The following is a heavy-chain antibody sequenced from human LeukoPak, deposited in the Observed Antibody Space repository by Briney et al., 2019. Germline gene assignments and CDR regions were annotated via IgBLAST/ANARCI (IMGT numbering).Heavy chain of an antibody. CDR1: GGSFSGYY. J-gene: IGHJ1*01. Sequence: KPSETLSLTCAVYGGSFSGYYWSWIRPPPGKGLEWIGEINHSGSTNYNPSLKSRVTISVDTSKNQFSLKLSSVTAADTAVYYCVRGFMGSGYYYRYFQHWGQGTLVTVSS. D-gene: IGHD3-22*01. V-gene: IGHV4-34*01. CDR2: INHSGST. CDR3: VRGFMGSGYYYRYFQH.